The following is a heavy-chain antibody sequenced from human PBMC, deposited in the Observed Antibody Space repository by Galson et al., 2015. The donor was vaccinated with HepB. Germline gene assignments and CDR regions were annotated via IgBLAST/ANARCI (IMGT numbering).Heavy chain of an antibody. D-gene: IGHD3-22*01. CDR2: INSDGSST. CDR1: GFTFSSYW. J-gene: IGHJ4*02. V-gene: IGHV3-74*01. Sequence: SLRLSCAASGFTFSSYWMHWVRQAPGKGLVWVSRINSDGSSTSYADSVKGRFTISRDNAKNTLYLQMNSLRAEDTAVYYCATFKSITMIVPDYRGDYWGQGTLVTVSS. CDR3: ATFKSITMIVPDYRGDY.